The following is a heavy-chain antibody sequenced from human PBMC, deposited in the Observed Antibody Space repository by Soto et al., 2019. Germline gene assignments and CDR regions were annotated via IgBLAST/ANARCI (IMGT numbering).Heavy chain of an antibody. D-gene: IGHD3-3*01. CDR1: GFTFSDHY. CDR2: SRNKANSYTT. J-gene: IGHJ4*02. V-gene: IGHV3-72*01. CDR3: VRGVLRSPPDSDY. Sequence: GGSLRLSCAASGFTFSDHYMDWVRQAPGKGLEWVGRSRNKANSYTTEYAASVKGRFTISRDDWKNSLYLQMNSLITEDTALYYCVRGVLRSPPDSDYWGQGTLVTVSS.